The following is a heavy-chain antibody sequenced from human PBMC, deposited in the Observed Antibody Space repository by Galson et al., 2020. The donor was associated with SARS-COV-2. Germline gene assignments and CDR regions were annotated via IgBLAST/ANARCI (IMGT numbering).Heavy chain of an antibody. D-gene: IGHD3-10*01. J-gene: IGHJ6*02. CDR3: ARVFDTLPSQETMVRGVGPCYYFYYGMGV. Sequence: ASVKVSCKASGYTFTSYGISWVRQAPGQGLEWMGWISAYNGNTNYAQKLQGRVTMTTDTSTSTAYMELRSLRSDDTAVYYCARVFDTLPSQETMVRGVGPCYYFYYGMGVWGQGATGTVAS. V-gene: IGHV1-18*01. CDR1: GYTFTSYG. CDR2: ISAYNGNT.